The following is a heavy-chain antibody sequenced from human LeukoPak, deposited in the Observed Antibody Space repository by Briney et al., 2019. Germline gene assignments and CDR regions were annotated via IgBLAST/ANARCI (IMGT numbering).Heavy chain of an antibody. V-gene: IGHV3-23*01. CDR2: ISGSGSGGST. Sequence: GGSLRLSCAASGFTFSSYGMSWVRQAPGKGLEWVSNISGSGSGGSTYYADSVKGRFTISRDNSRNTLYLQMKSLRAEDTAVYYCAKSGNNRFDYWGQGTLVTVSS. CDR3: AKSGNNRFDY. J-gene: IGHJ4*02. CDR1: GFTFSSYG. D-gene: IGHD1/OR15-1a*01.